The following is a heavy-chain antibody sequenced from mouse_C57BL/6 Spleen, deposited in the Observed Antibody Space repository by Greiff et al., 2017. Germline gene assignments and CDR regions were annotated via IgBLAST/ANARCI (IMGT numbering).Heavy chain of an antibody. J-gene: IGHJ2*01. CDR2: INYDGSST. CDR3: ARFWPYYFDY. Sequence: EVMLVESEGGLVQPGSSMTLSCTASGFTFSDYYMAWVRQVPEKGLEWVANINYDGSSTYYLDSLKSRFIISRDNAKNILYLQMSSLKSEDTATYYCARFWPYYFDYWGQGTTLTVSS. V-gene: IGHV5-16*01. CDR1: GFTFSDYY.